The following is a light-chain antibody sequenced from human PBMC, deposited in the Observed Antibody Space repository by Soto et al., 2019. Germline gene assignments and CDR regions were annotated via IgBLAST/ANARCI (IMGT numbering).Light chain of an antibody. CDR1: QSVTNNY. J-gene: IGKJ2*01. CDR2: GSS. CDR3: HQYGSSYPYT. V-gene: IGKV3-20*01. Sequence: EVVLTQSPGTLSLSPGESASLSCRASQSVTNNYLAWYQQRPGQAPRLLIFGSSDRATGISDRFSGSGSGTDFTLTISRLEPEDFAVYYCHQYGSSYPYTFGQGTKLEIK.